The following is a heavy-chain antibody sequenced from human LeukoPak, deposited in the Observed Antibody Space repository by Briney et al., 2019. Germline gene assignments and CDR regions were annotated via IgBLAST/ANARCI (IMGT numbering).Heavy chain of an antibody. CDR1: GFTFDDYA. Sequence: GGSLRLSCAASGFTFDDYAMHWVRQAPGKGLEWVSLISGDGNTYYADSVKGRFTISRDNSKNSLYLQMNSLRTEDTALYYCAKAPGYYYSYYIDVCGKGTTVTVSS. V-gene: IGHV3-43*02. J-gene: IGHJ6*03. CDR2: ISGDGNT. CDR3: AKAPGYYYSYYIDV.